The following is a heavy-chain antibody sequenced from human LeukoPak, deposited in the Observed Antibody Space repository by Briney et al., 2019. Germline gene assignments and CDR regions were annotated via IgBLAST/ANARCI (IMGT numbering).Heavy chain of an antibody. CDR1: GYSIRSGYH. D-gene: IGHD7-27*01. Sequence: ASETLSLTCVVSGYSIRSGYHWGWIRQPPGEGLEWIGSVYRSGSTYYNPSLKSRVTISVDTSKNQISLKVRSVTAADTAVYYCARENWVFDYWGQGILVTVSS. J-gene: IGHJ4*02. CDR2: VYRSGST. V-gene: IGHV4-38-2*02. CDR3: ARENWVFDY.